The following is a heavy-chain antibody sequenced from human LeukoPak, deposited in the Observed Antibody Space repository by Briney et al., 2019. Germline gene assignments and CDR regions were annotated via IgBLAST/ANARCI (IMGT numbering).Heavy chain of an antibody. CDR1: GFTFSNYG. Sequence: GGSLRLSCAASGFTFSNYGMHWVRQAPGKGLEWVSSISSSSSYIYYADSVKGRFTISRDNAKNSLYLQMNTLRAEDTAVYYCARGWGSSGWYYFDYWGQGTLVTVSS. J-gene: IGHJ4*02. D-gene: IGHD6-19*01. CDR3: ARGWGSSGWYYFDY. V-gene: IGHV3-21*01. CDR2: ISSSSSYI.